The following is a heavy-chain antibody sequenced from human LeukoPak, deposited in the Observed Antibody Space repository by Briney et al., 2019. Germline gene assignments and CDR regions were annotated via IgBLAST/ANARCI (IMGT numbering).Heavy chain of an antibody. CDR1: GFTFSSYE. Sequence: GGSLRPSCAASGFTFSSYEMNWVRQAPGKGLEWVSYISSSGSTIYYADSVKGRFTISRDNAKNSLYLQMNSLRAEDTAVYYCARAGRRFGELKLKRWFDPWGQGTLVTVSS. D-gene: IGHD3-10*01. V-gene: IGHV3-48*03. J-gene: IGHJ5*02. CDR2: ISSSGSTI. CDR3: ARAGRRFGELKLKRWFDP.